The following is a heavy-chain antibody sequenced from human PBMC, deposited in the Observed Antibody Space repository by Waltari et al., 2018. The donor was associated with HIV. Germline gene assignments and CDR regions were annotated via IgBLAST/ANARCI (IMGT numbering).Heavy chain of an antibody. CDR2: ISSSSSTI. Sequence: EVQLVESGGGLVQPGGSLRLSCAASGFTFSSYSMNWVRQAPGKGLEWVSYISSSSSTIYYADSVKGRFTISRDNAKNSLYLQMNSLRAEDTAVYYCARDVQLALAPEPPFDPWGQGTLVTVSS. V-gene: IGHV3-48*01. J-gene: IGHJ5*02. CDR1: GFTFSSYS. CDR3: ARDVQLALAPEPPFDP. D-gene: IGHD6-6*01.